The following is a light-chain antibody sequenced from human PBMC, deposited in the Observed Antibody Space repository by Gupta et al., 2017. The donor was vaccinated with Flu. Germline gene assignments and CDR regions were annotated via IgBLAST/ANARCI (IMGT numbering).Light chain of an antibody. CDR3: YSYAGSSTLV. J-gene: IGLJ1*01. V-gene: IGLV2-23*02. Sequence: QSALTQPASVSGSPGQSITISCTGTSSDVGTYRMVSWYQQHPGKAPKLMTHEVNKRPSGVSNRFSGSKSGNTASLTIAGLQAEDEADYFCYSYAGSSTLVFGTGTKVTVL. CDR2: EVN. CDR1: SSDVGTYRM.